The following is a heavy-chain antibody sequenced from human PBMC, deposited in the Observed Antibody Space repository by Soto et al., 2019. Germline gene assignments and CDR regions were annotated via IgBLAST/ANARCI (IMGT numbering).Heavy chain of an antibody. CDR1: GFTVSSYA. J-gene: IGHJ4*02. V-gene: IGHV3-23*01. CDR3: AIRMYSTRWYYVDY. CDR2: ISAST. D-gene: IGHD6-13*01. Sequence: EMQLLESGGGLVQAGGSLRLSCAASGFTVSSYALNWVRQAPGKGLEWVSGISASTYYAASVKGRFTISRDTSKNTLYLQMNSLRAEDTAIYFCAIRMYSTRWYYVDYWGQGTLVTVSS.